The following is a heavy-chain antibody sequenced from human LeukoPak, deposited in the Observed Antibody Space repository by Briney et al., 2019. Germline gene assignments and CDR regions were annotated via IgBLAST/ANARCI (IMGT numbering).Heavy chain of an antibody. CDR1: GFTVSTNF. D-gene: IGHD3-16*02. V-gene: IGHV3-53*01. CDR3: AKGGFRYFAP. J-gene: IGHJ5*02. Sequence: PGGSLRLSCAGSGFTVSTNFMSWVRQAPGKGLEWVSTLYNDAFGSTTYYADSVTGRFTISRDNSQNTLFLQMSSLTAEDTAMYYCAKGGFRYFAPWGQGTLVTVSS. CDR2: LYNDAFGSTT.